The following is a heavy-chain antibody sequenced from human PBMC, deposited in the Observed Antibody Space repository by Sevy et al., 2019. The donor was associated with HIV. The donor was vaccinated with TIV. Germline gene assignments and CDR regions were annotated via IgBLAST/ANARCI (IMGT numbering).Heavy chain of an antibody. J-gene: IGHJ4*02. CDR1: GFTFSTYW. CDR3: ARVNIPAAE. Sequence: GGYLRLSCAASGFTFSTYWMHWVRQVPGKGVVWVSRINSDGSGTTYAGSVKGRFTISRDNAKNTLYLQMNSLRVEDTAVYYCARVNIPAAEWGQGALVTVSS. CDR2: INSDGSGT. V-gene: IGHV3-74*01. D-gene: IGHD6-13*01.